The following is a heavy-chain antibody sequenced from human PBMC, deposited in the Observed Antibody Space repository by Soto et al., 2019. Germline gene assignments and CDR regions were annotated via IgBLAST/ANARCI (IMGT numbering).Heavy chain of an antibody. CDR2: INSNSGGT. Sequence: WASVKVSCKASGYTFTANYIHWVRQAPGQGLEWMGWINSNSGGTKYAQNFQGRVTLTRDTSISTVYMDLSRLISDDTAVYYCARGTGTSWFDPWGQGTLVTVSS. V-gene: IGHV1-2*02. D-gene: IGHD1-7*01. J-gene: IGHJ5*02. CDR3: ARGTGTSWFDP. CDR1: GYTFTANY.